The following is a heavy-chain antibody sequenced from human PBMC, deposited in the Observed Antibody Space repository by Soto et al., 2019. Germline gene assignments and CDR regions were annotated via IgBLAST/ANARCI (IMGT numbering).Heavy chain of an antibody. CDR3: AYCSDLYGAFCANFDY. D-gene: IGHD2-15*01. J-gene: IGHJ4*02. CDR2: TYYRSKWYN. V-gene: IGHV6-1*01. Sequence: SQTLSLTCAISGDSVSSNSAAWNWIRQSPSRGLEWLGRTYYRSKWYNDYAVSVKSRITINPDTSKNQISLQLNSVTPEDTAVYYCAYCSDLYGAFCANFDYWGLGILDTVYS. CDR1: GDSVSSNSAA.